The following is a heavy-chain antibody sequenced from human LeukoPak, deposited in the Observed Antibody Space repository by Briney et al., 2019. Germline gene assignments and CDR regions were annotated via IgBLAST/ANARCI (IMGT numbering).Heavy chain of an antibody. D-gene: IGHD3/OR15-3a*01. J-gene: IGHJ4*02. Sequence: GGSLRLSCAASGFTLSSYGMTWVRQAPGKGLEWVANINQDVSEINYVDSVKGRFTISRDNGKNSLYLQMNSLRAEDTAVYYCARDLRTDSSFSPFDYWGQGTLVTVSS. V-gene: IGHV3-7*01. CDR2: INQDVSEI. CDR3: ARDLRTDSSFSPFDY. CDR1: GFTLSSYG.